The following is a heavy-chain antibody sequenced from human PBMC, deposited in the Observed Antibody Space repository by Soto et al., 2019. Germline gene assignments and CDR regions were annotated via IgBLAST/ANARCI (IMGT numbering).Heavy chain of an antibody. D-gene: IGHD1-1*01. CDR1: GFTFSSYA. CDR2: ISGSGGST. CDR3: AKLVWWNDAEPNDY. Sequence: GGSLRLSCAASGFTFSSYAMSWVRQAPGKGLEWVSAISGSGGSTYYADSVKGRLTISRDNSKNTLYLQMSSLKASDTAIYYCAKLVWWNDAEPNDYWSQGTLVTVSS. V-gene: IGHV3-23*01. J-gene: IGHJ4*02.